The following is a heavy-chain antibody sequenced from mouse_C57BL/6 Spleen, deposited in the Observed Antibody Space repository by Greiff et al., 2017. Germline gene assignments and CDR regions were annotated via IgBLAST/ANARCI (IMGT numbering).Heavy chain of an antibody. CDR2: IDPETGGT. CDR1: GYTFTDYE. J-gene: IGHJ4*01. CDR3: TRYPPHNSSSPYAIGC. D-gene: IGHD1-1*01. Sequence: QVQLQPSGAELVRPGASVTLSCKASGYTFTDYEMHWVQQTPVHGLEWIGAIDPETGGTAYNQKFKGKAILTADKSSSTAYMELRSLTSEDSAVYYCTRYPPHNSSSPYAIGCWGKGTSVTASS. V-gene: IGHV1-15*01.